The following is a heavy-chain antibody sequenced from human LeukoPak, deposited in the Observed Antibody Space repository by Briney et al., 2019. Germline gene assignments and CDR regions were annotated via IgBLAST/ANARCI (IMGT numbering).Heavy chain of an antibody. CDR1: GGSFSGSY. J-gene: IGHJ4*02. D-gene: IGHD3-3*01. CDR2: INLSGST. V-gene: IGHV4-34*01. Sequence: PSETLSLTCGVAGGSFSGSYWGWIRQPPGKGLEWIGEINLSGSTNYNSSLTSRVTISLDPSKNQFSLDLRSVANADKAFYYCARVFISLFGVVTAHFDSWGQGTLVDVSS. CDR3: ARVFISLFGVVTAHFDS.